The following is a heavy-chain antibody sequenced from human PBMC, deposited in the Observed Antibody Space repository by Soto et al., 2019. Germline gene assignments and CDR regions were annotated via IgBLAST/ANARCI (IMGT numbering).Heavy chain of an antibody. CDR2: IYWDDAK. D-gene: IGHD3-16*01. Sequence: QITLKESGPTLVKPTQTLTLTCTFSGFSLSTSGVGVGWIRQPPGKALEWLALIYWDDAKHYSPSLKSRLTITKDPPKNPVVLKMTNMDPVDTATYYCAHKGGGDRILDYWGQGTLVTVSS. CDR3: AHKGGGDRILDY. J-gene: IGHJ4*02. CDR1: GFSLSTSGVG. V-gene: IGHV2-5*02.